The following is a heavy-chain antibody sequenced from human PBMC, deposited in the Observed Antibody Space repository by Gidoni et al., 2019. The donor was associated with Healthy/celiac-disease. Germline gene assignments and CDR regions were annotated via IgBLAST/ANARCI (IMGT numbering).Heavy chain of an antibody. V-gene: IGHV1-69*04. J-gene: IGHJ6*02. Sequence: QVQLVQAGAEVKKPGSSVKVACKESGGTCSSYAISWVRQAPGQGLEWMGRSVPILVIATYSPKFQVRFTIAAAKSTSTAYLELSSLSSEDTAVYYCATGPRDYYYYYGLDVWGQGTTVTVSS. CDR2: SVPILVIA. CDR1: GGTCSSYA. CDR3: ATGPRDYYYYYGLDV.